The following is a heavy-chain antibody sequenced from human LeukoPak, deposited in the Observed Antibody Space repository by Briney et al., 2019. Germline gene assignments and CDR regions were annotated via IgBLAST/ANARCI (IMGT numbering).Heavy chain of an antibody. CDR3: ARALVGYCTNGVCPFDY. D-gene: IGHD2-8*01. J-gene: IGHJ4*02. V-gene: IGHV1-69*04. CDR1: GGTFSSYA. CDR2: IIPILGIA. Sequence: SVKVSCKASGGTFSSYAISWVRQAPGQGLEWMGRIIPILGIANYAQKFQGRVTITADKSTSTAYMELSSLRSEDTAVYYCARALVGYCTNGVCPFDYWGQGTLVTVSS.